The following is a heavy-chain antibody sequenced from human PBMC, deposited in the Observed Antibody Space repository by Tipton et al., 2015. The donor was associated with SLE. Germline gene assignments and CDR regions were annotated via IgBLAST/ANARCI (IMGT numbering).Heavy chain of an antibody. CDR1: GGSISSTYY. V-gene: IGHV4-39*07. CDR2: IFYSGSFSGGST. J-gene: IGHJ1*01. D-gene: IGHD3-22*01. CDR3: ARGRGYYDSSGSEGYFQH. Sequence: LRLSCTVSGGSISSTYYWGWIRQPPGKGLEWIGSIFYSGSFSGGSTYYNPSLKSRVNISVDTSKNQFSLKLSSVTAADTAVYYCARGRGYYDSSGSEGYFQHWGQGTLVTVSS.